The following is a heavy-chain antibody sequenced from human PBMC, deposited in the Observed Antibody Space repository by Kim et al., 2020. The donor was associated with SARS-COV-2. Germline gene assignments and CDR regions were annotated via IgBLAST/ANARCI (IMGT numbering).Heavy chain of an antibody. CDR2: IYPGDSDT. CDR1: GYSFTSYW. CDR3: ARWRGAWIPSGLYYYYGMDV. Sequence: GESLKISCKGSGYSFTSYWIGWVRQMPGKGLEWMGIIYPGDSDTRYSPSFQGQVTISADKSISTAYLQWSSLKASDTAMYYCARWRGAWIPSGLYYYYGMDVWGQGTTVTVSS. D-gene: IGHD3-10*01. V-gene: IGHV5-51*01. J-gene: IGHJ6*02.